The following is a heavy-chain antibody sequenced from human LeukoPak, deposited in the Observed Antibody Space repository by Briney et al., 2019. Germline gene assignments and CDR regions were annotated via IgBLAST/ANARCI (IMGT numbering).Heavy chain of an antibody. CDR2: ISSSGSTI. CDR1: GFTFSSYE. D-gene: IGHD3-9*01. CDR3: ARTASARYYDILAGSFDY. V-gene: IGHV3-48*03. Sequence: GGSLRLSCAASGFTFSSYEMNWVRQAPGKGLEWVSYISSSGSTIYYADSVKGRFTISRDNAKNSLYLQMNSLRAEDTAVYYCARTASARYYDILAGSFDYWGQGTLVTVSS. J-gene: IGHJ4*02.